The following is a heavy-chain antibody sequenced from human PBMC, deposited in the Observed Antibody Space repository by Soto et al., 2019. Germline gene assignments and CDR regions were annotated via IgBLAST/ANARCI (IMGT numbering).Heavy chain of an antibody. CDR1: GFTFGIYA. D-gene: IGHD3-16*01. CDR2: ASGSGGDT. V-gene: IGHV3-23*01. CDR3: AKDQMSTFADAFDM. J-gene: IGHJ3*02. Sequence: EVQLLESGGGLVQPGGSLRLSCAASGFTFGIYAMTWVRQAPGKGLEWVAAASGSGGDTYYADSLKGRFTISRDNSKNTLSLKMNSLRAENTAMYSCAKDQMSTFADAFDMWGQGTMVIVSS.